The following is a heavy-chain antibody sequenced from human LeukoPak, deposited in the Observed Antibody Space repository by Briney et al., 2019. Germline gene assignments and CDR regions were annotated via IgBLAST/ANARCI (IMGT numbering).Heavy chain of an antibody. CDR1: GGSISSYY. Sequence: SETLSLTCTVSGGSISSYYWSWIRQPPGKGLEWIGYIYHSGSTNYNPSPKSRVTISVDTSKNQFSLKLSSVTAADTAVYYCARGTYYYDSSGYFNYYYGMDVWGQGTTVTVSS. V-gene: IGHV4-59*12. J-gene: IGHJ6*02. CDR2: IYHSGST. CDR3: ARGTYYYDSSGYFNYYYGMDV. D-gene: IGHD3-22*01.